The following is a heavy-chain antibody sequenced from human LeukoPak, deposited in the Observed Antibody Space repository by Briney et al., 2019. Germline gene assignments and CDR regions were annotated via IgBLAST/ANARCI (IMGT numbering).Heavy chain of an antibody. CDR2: ISATGGST. D-gene: IGHD3-10*01. J-gene: IGHJ5*02. Sequence: GGSLRLSCAASGFTFSRYAMSWVRQAPGKGLEWVSAISATGGSTYYAESMRGRFTISRDNSKSTLYLQMNSLSAEDTAIYYCAKETIYYFGSGSYDWFDPWGQGTLVTVSS. V-gene: IGHV3-23*01. CDR3: AKETIYYFGSGSYDWFDP. CDR1: GFTFSRYA.